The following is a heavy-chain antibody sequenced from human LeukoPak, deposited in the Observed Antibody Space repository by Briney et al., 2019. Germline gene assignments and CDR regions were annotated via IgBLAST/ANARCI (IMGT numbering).Heavy chain of an antibody. CDR3: ASYSGTYSAFEI. Sequence: SETLSLTCAVYGGSFSDYYWSWIRQPPGKGLEWIGEINHSGSSNNHPSLKSRVTISVDTSKNQFSLKLSSVTAADTAVYYCASYSGTYSAFEIWGQGTLVTVSS. CDR1: GGSFSDYY. CDR2: INHSGSS. V-gene: IGHV4-34*01. D-gene: IGHD1-26*01. J-gene: IGHJ4*02.